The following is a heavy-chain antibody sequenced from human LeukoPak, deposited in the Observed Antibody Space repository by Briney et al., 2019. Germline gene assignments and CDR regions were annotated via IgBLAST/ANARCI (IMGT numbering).Heavy chain of an antibody. V-gene: IGHV4-59*02. Sequence: SETLSLTCTISGGSVSDYYWSWIRQSPGKGLEWIGYIYYTGSTTYNPSLKSRVTISADTSKNQFSLKLSSVTASDTAVYYCASRKLGNDYWGQGTLVTVSS. CDR2: IYYTGST. CDR3: ASRKLGNDY. J-gene: IGHJ4*02. D-gene: IGHD7-27*01. CDR1: GGSVSDYY.